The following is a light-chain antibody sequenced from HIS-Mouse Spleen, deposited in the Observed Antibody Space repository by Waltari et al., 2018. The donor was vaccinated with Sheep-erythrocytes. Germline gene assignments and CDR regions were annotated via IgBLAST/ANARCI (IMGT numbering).Light chain of an antibody. J-gene: IGLJ2*01. CDR3: QVWDSSSDHVV. Sequence: SYVLTQPPSVSVAPGQTARMTCGGNNIGSKSVHGYPQKPGQAPVLVVYDDSDRPSGIPERFSGSNSGNTATLTISRVEAGDEADYYCQVWDSSSDHVVFGGGTKLTVL. CDR1: NIGSKS. CDR2: DDS. V-gene: IGLV3-21*02.